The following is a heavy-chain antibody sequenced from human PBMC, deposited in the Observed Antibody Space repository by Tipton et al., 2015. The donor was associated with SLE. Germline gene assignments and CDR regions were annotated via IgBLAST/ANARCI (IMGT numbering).Heavy chain of an antibody. CDR3: SRDRGGYSSGWYEYYYYYYKDV. V-gene: IGHV3-64*01. CDR2: ISSNGGST. CDR1: GFTFSSYA. Sequence: SLRLSCAASGFTFSSYAMHWVRQAPGKGLEYVSAISSNGGSTYYANSVKGRFTISRDNSKNTLYLQMGSLRAEDMAVYYCSRDRGGYSSGWYEYYYYYYKDVWGKGTTVTVSS. J-gene: IGHJ6*03. D-gene: IGHD6-19*01.